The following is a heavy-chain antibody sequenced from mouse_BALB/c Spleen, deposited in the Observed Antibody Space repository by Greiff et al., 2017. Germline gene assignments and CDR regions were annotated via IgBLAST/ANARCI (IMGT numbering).Heavy chain of an antibody. CDR3: TRVGEVRRTFDY. V-gene: IGHV5-6-4*01. CDR2: ISSGGSYT. CDR1: GFTFSSYT. D-gene: IGHD2-14*01. J-gene: IGHJ2*01. Sequence: EVMLVESGGGLVKPGGSLKLSCAASGFTFSSYTLSWVRQTPEKRLEWVATISSGGSYTYYPDSVKGRFTISRDNAKNTLYLQMSSLKSEDTAMYYCTRVGEVRRTFDYWGQGTTLTVAS.